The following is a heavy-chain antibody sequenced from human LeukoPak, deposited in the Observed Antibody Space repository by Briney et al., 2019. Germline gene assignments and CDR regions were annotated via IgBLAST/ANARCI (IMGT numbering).Heavy chain of an antibody. J-gene: IGHJ3*02. CDR2: IKQDGSEK. V-gene: IGHV3-7*01. CDR1: GFTFSSYW. Sequence: GGSLRLSCAASGFTFSSYWMSWVRQAPGKGLEWAANIKQDGSEKYYVDSVKGRFTISRDNAKNSLYLQMNSLRAEDTAVYYCAREDIVVVPAATLNDAFDIWGQGTMVTVSS. D-gene: IGHD2-2*01. CDR3: AREDIVVVPAATLNDAFDI.